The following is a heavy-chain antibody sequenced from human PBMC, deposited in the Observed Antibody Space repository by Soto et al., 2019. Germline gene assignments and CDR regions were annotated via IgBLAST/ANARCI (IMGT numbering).Heavy chain of an antibody. Sequence: SETLSLTCTVSGGSISSYYWSWIRQPAGKGLEWIGRIYTSGSTNYNPSLKSRVTMSVDTSKNQFSLKLSSVTAADTAVYYCARDSMITFGGVIVKGAFDIWGQGTMVTVS. V-gene: IGHV4-4*07. CDR1: GGSISSYY. J-gene: IGHJ3*02. CDR2: IYTSGST. D-gene: IGHD3-16*02. CDR3: ARDSMITFGGVIVKGAFDI.